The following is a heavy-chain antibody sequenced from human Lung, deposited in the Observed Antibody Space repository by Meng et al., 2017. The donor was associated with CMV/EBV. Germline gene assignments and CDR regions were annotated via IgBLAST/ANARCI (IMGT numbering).Heavy chain of an antibody. J-gene: IGHJ4*02. Sequence: QVQLQESGPGLVKPSXXLSLTCXVSGDSVSGGTYSWNWIRQPAGKGLEWIGRIYTTGTTNYNPSLKSRVIISSDTSNNQFSLELTSVTAADTAVYYCARGANGFNLGFFDSWGQGSLVTVSS. CDR2: IYTTGTT. CDR3: ARGANGFNLGFFDS. D-gene: IGHD5-24*01. V-gene: IGHV4-61*02. CDR1: GDSVSGGTYS.